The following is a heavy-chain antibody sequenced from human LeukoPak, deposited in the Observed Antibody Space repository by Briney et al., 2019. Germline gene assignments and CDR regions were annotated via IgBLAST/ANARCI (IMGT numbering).Heavy chain of an antibody. Sequence: SVKVSCKASGGTFSSYAISWVRQAPGQGLEWMGGIIPTFGTANYAQKFQGRVTITADESTSTAYMELSSLRSEDTAVYYCAREEGYYDYVWGSYRHPYYFDYWGQGTLVTVSS. CDR2: IIPTFGTA. V-gene: IGHV1-69*13. J-gene: IGHJ4*02. CDR3: AREEGYYDYVWGSYRHPYYFDY. D-gene: IGHD3-16*02. CDR1: GGTFSSYA.